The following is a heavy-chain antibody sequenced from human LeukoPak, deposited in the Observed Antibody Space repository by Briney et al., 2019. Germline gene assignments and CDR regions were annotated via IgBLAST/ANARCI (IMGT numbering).Heavy chain of an antibody. D-gene: IGHD2-2*01. CDR2: ISSSDTTI. CDR3: ARDHYCSSTSCYHYYMDV. J-gene: IGHJ6*03. V-gene: IGHV3-11*04. Sequence: GGSLRLSCAASGFTFSDYYMNWIRQAPGKGLEWISYISSSDTTIYYVDSVKGRFTISRDSAKNSLYLQMNSLRAEDTAVYYCARDHYCSSTSCYHYYMDVWGKGTTVTVSS. CDR1: GFTFSDYY.